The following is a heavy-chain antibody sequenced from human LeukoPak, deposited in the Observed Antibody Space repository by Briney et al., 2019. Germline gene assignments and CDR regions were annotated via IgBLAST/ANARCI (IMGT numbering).Heavy chain of an antibody. V-gene: IGHV4-59*01. J-gene: IGHJ5*02. CDR2: IYYSGST. D-gene: IGHD2-8*01. Sequence: SETLSLTCTVSGGSISSYYWSWIRQPPGKGPEWIGYIYYSGSTNYNPSLKSRVTISVDTSKNQFSLKLSSVTAADTAVYYCARVVLPWVWFDPWGQGTLVTVSS. CDR3: ARVVLPWVWFDP. CDR1: GGSISSYY.